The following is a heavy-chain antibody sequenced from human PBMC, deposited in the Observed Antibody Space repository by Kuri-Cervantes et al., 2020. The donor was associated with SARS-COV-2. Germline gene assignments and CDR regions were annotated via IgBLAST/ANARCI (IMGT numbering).Heavy chain of an antibody. CDR3: ASGGSSGYFNY. V-gene: IGHV4-34*01. CDR2: INHSGST. CDR1: GGSFSAYY. Sequence: ESLKISCAVYGGSFSAYYWSWIRQPPGKGLEWIGEINHSGSTNYNPSLKSRVTISVDTSKHQLSLKLSSVTAADTAVYYCASGGSSGYFNYWGQGTLVTVSS. D-gene: IGHD3-22*01. J-gene: IGHJ4*02.